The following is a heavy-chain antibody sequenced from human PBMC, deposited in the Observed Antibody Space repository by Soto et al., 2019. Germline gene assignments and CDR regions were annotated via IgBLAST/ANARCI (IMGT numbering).Heavy chain of an antibody. J-gene: IGHJ6*02. V-gene: IGHV4-39*01. CDR1: GGSISSSSYY. CDR2: IYYSGNT. CDR3: ARHSDCSTTSCYTIFYYYGMDV. Sequence: SETLSLTCTVSGGSISSSSYYWGWIRQPPGRGLEWIGSIYYSGNTYYNPSLKSRVTISVDTSKNQFSLKLSSVTAADTAVYYCARHSDCSTTSCYTIFYYYGMDVWGQGTTVTVSS. D-gene: IGHD2-2*02.